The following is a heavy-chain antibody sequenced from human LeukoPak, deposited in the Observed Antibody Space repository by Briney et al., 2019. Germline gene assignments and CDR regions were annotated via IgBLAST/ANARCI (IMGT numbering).Heavy chain of an antibody. CDR2: ISAYNGNT. CDR3: ARELMRDTSPRWFDP. V-gene: IGHV1-18*01. J-gene: IGHJ5*02. CDR1: GYTFTSYG. D-gene: IGHD5-18*01. Sequence: ASVKVSCKASGYTFTSYGISWVRQAPGQGLEWMGWISAYNGNTNYAQKLQGRVTMTTDISTSTAYMELRSLRSDDTAVYYCARELMRDTSPRWFDPWGQGTLVTVSS.